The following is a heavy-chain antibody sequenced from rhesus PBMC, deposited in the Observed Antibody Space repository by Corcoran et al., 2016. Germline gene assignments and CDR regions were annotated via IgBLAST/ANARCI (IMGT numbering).Heavy chain of an antibody. Sequence: EVQLVESGGGLAKPGGSLILSCSASGFPFLRYAMHWVRQAQGKGLDWVSAINTGGSTYYADSVKGRFTISRDNSKNTVSLQMNSLRAEDTAVYYCAKDRAMHYFDFWGQGVLVTVSS. CDR2: INTGGST. J-gene: IGHJ4*01. CDR3: AKDRAMHYFDF. V-gene: IGHV3-103*01. CDR1: GFPFLRYA.